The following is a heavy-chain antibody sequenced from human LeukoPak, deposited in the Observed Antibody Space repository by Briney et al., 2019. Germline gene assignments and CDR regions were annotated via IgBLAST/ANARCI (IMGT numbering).Heavy chain of an antibody. CDR1: GGSISSYY. CDR3: AREVYYGSGSYYNELYWFDP. J-gene: IGHJ5*02. CDR2: IYYSGST. D-gene: IGHD3-10*01. Sequence: PSETLSLTCTVSGGSISSYYWSCIRQPPGKGLEWIGYIYYSGSTNYNPSLKSRVTISVDTSKNQFSLKLSSVTAADTAVYYCAREVYYGSGSYYNELYWFDPWGQGTLVTVSS. V-gene: IGHV4-59*01.